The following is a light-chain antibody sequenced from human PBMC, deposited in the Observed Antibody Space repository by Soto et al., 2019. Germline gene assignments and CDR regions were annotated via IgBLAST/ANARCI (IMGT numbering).Light chain of an antibody. V-gene: IGKV3-15*01. J-gene: IGKJ1*01. CDR1: QSVSSN. CDR3: QQYNNWPPRGT. Sequence: EIVMTQSPATLSVSPGERATLSCRASQSVSSNLAWYQQKPGQAPRLLIYGASTRATGIPVRFSGSGSGTEFTLTISSLQSEDFAVYYCQQYNNWPPRGTFGQGTKVEIK. CDR2: GAS.